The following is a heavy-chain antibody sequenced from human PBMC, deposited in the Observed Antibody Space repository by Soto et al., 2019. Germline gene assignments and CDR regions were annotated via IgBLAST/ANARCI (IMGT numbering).Heavy chain of an antibody. D-gene: IGHD2-15*01. V-gene: IGHV4-59*12. J-gene: IGHJ6*02. CDR1: GGFISNYY. Sequence: SETLSLTCTVSGGFISNYYWSWVRQSPGKGLEWIGYIYYSGTTNYNPSLKSRVTISVDTSKNQFSLKLSSVTAADTAVYYCARERGYCSGGSCYRPPHYYGMDVWGQGTTVTVSS. CDR2: IYYSGTT. CDR3: ARERGYCSGGSCYRPPHYYGMDV.